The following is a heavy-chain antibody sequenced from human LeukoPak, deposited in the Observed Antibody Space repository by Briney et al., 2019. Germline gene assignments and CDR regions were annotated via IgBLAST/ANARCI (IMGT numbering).Heavy chain of an antibody. CDR2: IYPGDSDT. J-gene: IGHJ6*03. CDR3: ARRKMGATNYYYYYMDV. Sequence: GESLKISCKGSGYSFTSYWIGWVRQLPGKGLEWMGIIYPGDSDTRYRPSFQGQVTISVDKSISTAYLQWSSLKASDTAMYYCARRKMGATNYYYYYMDVWGKGTTVTVSS. D-gene: IGHD1-26*01. V-gene: IGHV5-51*06. CDR1: GYSFTSYW.